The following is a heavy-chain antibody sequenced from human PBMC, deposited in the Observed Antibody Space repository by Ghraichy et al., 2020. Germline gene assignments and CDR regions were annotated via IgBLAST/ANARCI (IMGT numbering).Heavy chain of an antibody. CDR2: DGNNK. CDR3: ARERREATIMLGDY. J-gene: IGHJ4*02. Sequence: GGSLRLSCAASGFTFSSYAMHWVRQAPGKGLEWVAVDGNNKYYADSVKGRFTVSRDNSKNTLYLQMNSLRAEDTAVYYGARERREATIMLGDYWGRGTLVTVSS. CDR1: GFTFSSYA. V-gene: IGHV3-30-3*01. D-gene: IGHD1-26*01.